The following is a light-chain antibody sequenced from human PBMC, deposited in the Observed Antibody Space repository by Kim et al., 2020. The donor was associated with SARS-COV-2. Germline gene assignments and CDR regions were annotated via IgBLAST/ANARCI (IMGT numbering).Light chain of an antibody. Sequence: DIQMTQSPSALSASVGDRVTITCRAPQSVSNWLAWYQQKPGEAPKLLIYKSSSLQTGVPSRFSGSGSETEFTLTINSLQPDDFATYYCQQCYIYPYTFGQGTKLDI. V-gene: IGKV1-5*03. J-gene: IGKJ2*01. CDR2: KSS. CDR1: QSVSNW. CDR3: QQCYIYPYT.